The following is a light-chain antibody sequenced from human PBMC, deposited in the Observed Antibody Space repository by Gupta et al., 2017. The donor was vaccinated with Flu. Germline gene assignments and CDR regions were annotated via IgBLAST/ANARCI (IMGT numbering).Light chain of an antibody. CDR3: AAWDDSLNGPV. CDR1: SSNIGSNT. CDR2: SNN. Sequence: AVLTHPPSAFGTPGQRVTIPWSGCSSNIGSNTVNWYQQLPGTAPELLIYSNNQRPSGVPDRFSGSKSGTSASLAISGLQSEDEADYYCAAWDDSLNGPVFGGGTKLTVL. J-gene: IGLJ3*02. V-gene: IGLV1-44*01.